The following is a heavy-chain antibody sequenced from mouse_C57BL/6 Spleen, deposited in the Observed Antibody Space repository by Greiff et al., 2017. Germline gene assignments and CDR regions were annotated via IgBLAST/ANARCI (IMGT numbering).Heavy chain of an antibody. CDR2: IDPETGGT. V-gene: IGHV1-15*01. Sequence: VKLQESGAELVRPGASVTLSCKASGYTFTDYEMHWVKQTPVHGLEWIGAIDPETGGTAYNQKFKGKAILTADKSSSTAYMELRSLTSEDSAVYYCTSPRYGYFDYWGQGTTLTGSS. D-gene: IGHD2-12*01. CDR3: TSPRYGYFDY. CDR1: GYTFTDYE. J-gene: IGHJ2*01.